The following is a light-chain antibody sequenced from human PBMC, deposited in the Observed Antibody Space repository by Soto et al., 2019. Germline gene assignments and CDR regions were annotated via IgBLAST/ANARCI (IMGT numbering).Light chain of an antibody. CDR1: QSISNY. Sequence: DIQMTQSPSSLSASVGDRVTITCRASQSISNYLNWYQHKPGKAPKVLIYGASNLQSGVPSRFSGSGSGTDFTLTIRSMHSEDFANYFCQQSYSSSWTFGPGTKVDI. V-gene: IGKV1-39*01. CDR3: QQSYSSSWT. J-gene: IGKJ1*01. CDR2: GAS.